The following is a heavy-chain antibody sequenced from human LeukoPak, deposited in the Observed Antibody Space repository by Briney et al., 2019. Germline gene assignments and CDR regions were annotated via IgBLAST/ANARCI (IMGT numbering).Heavy chain of an antibody. CDR2: INHSGST. CDR1: GGSFSGYY. D-gene: IGHD4-23*01. V-gene: IGHV4-34*01. CDR3: AGEGDHGGNAYFDY. J-gene: IGHJ4*02. Sequence: SETLSLTCAVYGGSFSGYYWSWIRQPPGKGLEWIGEINHSGSTNYNPSLKSRVTISVDTSKNQFSLKLSSVTAADTAVYYCAGEGDHGGNAYFDYWGQGTLVTVSS.